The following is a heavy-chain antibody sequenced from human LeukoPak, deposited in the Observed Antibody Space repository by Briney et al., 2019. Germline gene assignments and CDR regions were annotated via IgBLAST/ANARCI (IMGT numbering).Heavy chain of an antibody. D-gene: IGHD2-21*02. CDR3: ATEGGLRTAAGAFDI. CDR2: IYYSGST. V-gene: IGHV4-39*07. CDR1: GGSISSSSYY. Sequence: PSETLSLTCTVSGGSISSSSYYWGWIRQPPGKGLEWIGSIYYSGSTNYNPSLKSRVTISVDTSKNQFSLKLSSVTAADTAVYYCATEGGLRTAAGAFDIWGQGTMVTVSS. J-gene: IGHJ3*02.